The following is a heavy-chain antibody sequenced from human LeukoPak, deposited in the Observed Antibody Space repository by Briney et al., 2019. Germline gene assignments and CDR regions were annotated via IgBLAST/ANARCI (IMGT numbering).Heavy chain of an antibody. CDR3: AKDAGGRTGYFDY. CDR1: GGTFSSYA. CDR2: IIPILGIA. D-gene: IGHD3/OR15-3a*01. V-gene: IGHV1-69*04. Sequence: ASVKVSCKASGGTFSSYAISWVRQAPGQGLEWMGRIIPILGIANYAQKFQGRVTITADKSTSTAYMELSSLRSEDTAVYYCAKDAGGRTGYFDYWGPGTRVTVSS. J-gene: IGHJ4*02.